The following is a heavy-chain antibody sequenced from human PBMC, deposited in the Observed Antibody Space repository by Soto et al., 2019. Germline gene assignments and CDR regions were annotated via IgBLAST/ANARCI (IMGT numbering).Heavy chain of an antibody. CDR2: LNPDTAST. Sequence: QVQLVQSGAEVKKPGASVTVSCKASGYSFANYTIHWVRQAPGQGLELMGWLNPDTASTKFSPKFQGRVIITRDKSANTAFMQLTSLTSEDTALYYCARGGGYYGSGAYYRGYFDHWGLGTLVAVSS. CDR1: GYSFANYT. CDR3: ARGGGYYGSGAYYRGYFDH. J-gene: IGHJ4*02. D-gene: IGHD3-10*01. V-gene: IGHV1-3*01.